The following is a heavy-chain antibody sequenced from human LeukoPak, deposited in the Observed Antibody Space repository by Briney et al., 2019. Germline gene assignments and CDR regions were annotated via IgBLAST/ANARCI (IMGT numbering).Heavy chain of an antibody. CDR2: IKQDGSET. CDR3: ARDFWGAYRVDFFDY. V-gene: IGHV3-7*01. Sequence: GGSLRLSCAASGFTFSNYWMSWVRRAPGEGLEGGANIKQDGSETYYVDSVRGRFTISRDNARNSLYLQMNSLRAEATAVYYCARDFWGAYRVDFFDYWGQGTLVTVSS. CDR1: GFTFSNYW. J-gene: IGHJ4*02. D-gene: IGHD3-3*01.